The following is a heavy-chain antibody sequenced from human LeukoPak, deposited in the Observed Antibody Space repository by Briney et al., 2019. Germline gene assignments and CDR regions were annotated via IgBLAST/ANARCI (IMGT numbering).Heavy chain of an antibody. V-gene: IGHV3-15*01. CDR3: TLDTGWYGLDY. D-gene: IGHD6-19*01. CDR1: GFTFSNAW. J-gene: IGHJ4*02. CDR2: IKSKTDGGTT. Sequence: TAGGSLRLSCAASGFTFSNAWMSWVRQAPGKGLEWVGRIKSKTDGGTTDYAAPVKGRFPISRYDSKSTLSLQMNSLKTEHTAVYYCTLDTGWYGLDYWGQGTLVTVSS.